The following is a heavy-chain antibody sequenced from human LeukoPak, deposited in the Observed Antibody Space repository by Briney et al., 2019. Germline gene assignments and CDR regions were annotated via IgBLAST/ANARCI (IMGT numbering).Heavy chain of an antibody. CDR1: GGSISSYY. CDR3: ARVPHYYGSGSYSYQDAFDI. J-gene: IGHJ3*02. D-gene: IGHD3-10*01. CDR2: IYTSGST. V-gene: IGHV4-4*07. Sequence: SETLSLTCTVAGGSISSYYWSWIRQPAGKGLEWIGRIYTSGSTNYNPSLKSRVTMSVDTSKNQFSLKLSSVTAADTAVYYCARVPHYYGSGSYSYQDAFDIWGQGTMVTVSS.